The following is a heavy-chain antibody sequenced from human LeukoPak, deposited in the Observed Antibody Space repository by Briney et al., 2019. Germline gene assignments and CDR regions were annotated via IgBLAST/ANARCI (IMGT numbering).Heavy chain of an antibody. D-gene: IGHD2-15*01. Sequence: ASVKVSCKASGYTFTDYYLHWVRQAPGQGLEWIGWINPNSGGTNYAQNFQGRVTMTTDTSISTAYMELSRLRSDDTAVYYCAREGYCSGGMCPVGYWGQGTLVTVSS. CDR2: INPNSGGT. CDR3: AREGYCSGGMCPVGY. J-gene: IGHJ4*02. V-gene: IGHV1-2*02. CDR1: GYTFTDYY.